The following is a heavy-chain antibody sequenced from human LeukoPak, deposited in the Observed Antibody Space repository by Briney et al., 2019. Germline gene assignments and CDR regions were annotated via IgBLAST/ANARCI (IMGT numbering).Heavy chain of an antibody. CDR3: AKRTSGSSWYSSDS. V-gene: IGHV3-23*01. CDR2: MSGDATSX. D-gene: IGHD6-13*01. CDR1: XFTXXXFS. Sequence: PGGSLRLSCAASXFTXXXFSMNXXXXXPXXXLXWVSTMSGDATSXXXAXPVKGRLTISRDNSKTTLFLQMNSLRAEDTAVYYCAKRTSGSSWYSSDSWGQGTLVTVSS. J-gene: IGHJ4*02.